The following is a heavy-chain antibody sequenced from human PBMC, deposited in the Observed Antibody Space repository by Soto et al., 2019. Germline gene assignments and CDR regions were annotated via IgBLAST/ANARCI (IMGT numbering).Heavy chain of an antibody. CDR2: ISGSGGRT. D-gene: IGHD6-6*01. CDR1: GFTFSSYA. J-gene: IGHJ6*03. CDR3: ARGSNNEYYSNMDV. Sequence: EVQLLESGGGLVQPGGSLRLSCAASGFTFSSYAVTWVRQAPGAGLEWVSAISGSGGRTYYADSVKGRFTISRDTSKNTLYLQRNSLRAEDTAVYYCARGSNNEYYSNMDVWGQGTTVTVSS. V-gene: IGHV3-23*01.